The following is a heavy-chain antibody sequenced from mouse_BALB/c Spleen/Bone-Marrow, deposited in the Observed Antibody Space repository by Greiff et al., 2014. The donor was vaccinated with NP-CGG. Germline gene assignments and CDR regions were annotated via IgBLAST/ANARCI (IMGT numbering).Heavy chain of an antibody. J-gene: IGHJ1*01. D-gene: IGHD1-2*01. CDR3: ARPGYYGYQNV. CDR1: GFDFSRYW. Sequence: EVNVVESGGGLVQPGGSLKLSCAASGFDFSRYWMTWVRQAPGKGLEWIGEINPDSRTINYTPSLKDKFIISRDNAKNTLYLQMSKVRSEDTALYYCARPGYYGYQNVWGAGTTVTVSS. V-gene: IGHV4-1*02. CDR2: INPDSRTI.